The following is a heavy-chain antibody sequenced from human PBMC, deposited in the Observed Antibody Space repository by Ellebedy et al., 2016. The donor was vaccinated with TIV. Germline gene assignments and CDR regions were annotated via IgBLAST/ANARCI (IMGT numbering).Heavy chain of an antibody. CDR1: GGSISSGGYY. V-gene: IGHV4-31*03. J-gene: IGHJ4*02. D-gene: IGHD1-1*01. CDR2: IYYSGST. CDR3: ARGTIPTGLIDY. Sequence: MPSETLSLTCTVSGGSISSGGYYWSWIRQHPGKGLEWIGYIYYSGSTYYNPSLKSRVTISVDTSKNQFSLKLSSVTAADTAVYYCARGTIPTGLIDYWGQGTLVTVSS.